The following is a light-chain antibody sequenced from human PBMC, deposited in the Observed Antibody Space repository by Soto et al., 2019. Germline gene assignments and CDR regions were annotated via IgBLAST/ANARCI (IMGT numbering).Light chain of an antibody. CDR2: AAS. CDR3: QQLNSYLWK. CDR1: QGISSY. V-gene: IGKV1-9*01. J-gene: IGKJ1*01. Sequence: DIQLTQSPSFLSASVGDRVTITCRASQGISSYLAWYQQKPGKAPKLLIYAASTLQSGVPSRFSGSGSGTEFTLTISSLQPEDFATYYCQQLNSYLWKFGQGTKVEIK.